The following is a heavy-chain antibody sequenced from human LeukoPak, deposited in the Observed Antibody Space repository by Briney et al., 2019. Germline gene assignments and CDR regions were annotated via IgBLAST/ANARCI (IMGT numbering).Heavy chain of an antibody. Sequence: GGSLRLSCAASGFTFSSSGMHWVRQAPGKGLGWVAFIRYDGSYEFYAESVRGRFTVSRDNSKNTLYLQMNSLTVEDTAFYYCAKDWGAGRYFDLWGRGTLVTVSS. J-gene: IGHJ2*01. CDR1: GFTFSSSG. D-gene: IGHD1-26*01. CDR3: AKDWGAGRYFDL. V-gene: IGHV3-30*02. CDR2: IRYDGSYE.